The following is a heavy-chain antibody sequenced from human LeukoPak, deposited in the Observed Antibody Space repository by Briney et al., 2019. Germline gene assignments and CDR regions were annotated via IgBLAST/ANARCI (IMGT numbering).Heavy chain of an antibody. CDR3: ARDPMASGYSYGSGVDV. J-gene: IGHJ6*04. CDR2: IYHSGST. Sequence: PSETLSLTCAVYGGSFSGYYWSWIRQPPGKGLEWIGSIYHSGSTYYNPSLKSRVTISVDTSKNQFSLKLSSVTAADTAVYYCARDPMASGYSYGSGVDVWGKGTTVTISS. CDR1: GGSFSGYY. D-gene: IGHD5-18*01. V-gene: IGHV4-34*01.